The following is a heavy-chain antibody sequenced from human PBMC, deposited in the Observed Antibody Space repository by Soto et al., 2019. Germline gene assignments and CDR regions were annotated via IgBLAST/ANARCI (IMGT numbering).Heavy chain of an antibody. Sequence: PGESLKISCRTSGYSFPTYWIAWVRQRPGKGLEWMGAVYPGDSDTKYSPSFQGHVTISADRSIGTAFLQWSSLNASDTAMYYCARGLNCLYIMNWLDTWGQGTLVTVSX. D-gene: IGHD3-16*01. J-gene: IGHJ5*02. CDR3: ARGLNCLYIMNWLDT. V-gene: IGHV5-51*01. CDR1: GYSFPTYW. CDR2: VYPGDSDT.